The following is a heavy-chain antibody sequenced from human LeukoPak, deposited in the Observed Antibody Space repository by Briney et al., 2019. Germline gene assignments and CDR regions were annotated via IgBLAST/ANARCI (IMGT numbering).Heavy chain of an antibody. Sequence: GASVKVSCKASGYTFTGYYMHWVRQAPGQGLEWMGWINPNSGGTNYAQKFQGRVTLTRDTSTSTAYMELSSLRSEDTAVYYCARDHFDSSGYHYLLGYFEHWGQGTLVTVSS. CDR2: INPNSGGT. D-gene: IGHD3-22*01. V-gene: IGHV1-2*02. CDR1: GYTFTGYY. CDR3: ARDHFDSSGYHYLLGYFEH. J-gene: IGHJ1*01.